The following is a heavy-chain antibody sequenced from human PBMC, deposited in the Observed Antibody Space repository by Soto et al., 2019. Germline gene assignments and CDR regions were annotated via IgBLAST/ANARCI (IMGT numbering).Heavy chain of an antibody. CDR1: GLTCWGDW. D-gene: IGHD2-15*01. J-gene: IGHJ4*02. V-gene: IGHV3-7*01. Sequence: RXLSGIAAGLTCWGDWMSWVRQAPGKGLEWVANIKQDGSARQYLDSVRGRFTISRDNSKNSVYLQMNSLRAEDTALYYCARDFYGGFSYGPGDNWGQGTLVTVSS. CDR3: ARDFYGGFSYGPGDN. CDR2: IKQDGSAR.